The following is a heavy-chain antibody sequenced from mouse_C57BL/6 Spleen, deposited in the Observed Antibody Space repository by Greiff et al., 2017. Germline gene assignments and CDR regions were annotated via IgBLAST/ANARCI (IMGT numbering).Heavy chain of an antibody. Sequence: VQLQQSGAELVRPGASVTLSCKASGYTFTDYEMHWVKQTPVHGLEWIGAIDPETGGTAYNQKFKGKAILTADKSSSTAYMELRSLTSEDSAVYYCTNYYGNPFAYWGQGTLVTVSA. CDR3: TNYYGNPFAY. CDR1: GYTFTDYE. CDR2: IDPETGGT. D-gene: IGHD1-1*01. J-gene: IGHJ3*01. V-gene: IGHV1-15*01.